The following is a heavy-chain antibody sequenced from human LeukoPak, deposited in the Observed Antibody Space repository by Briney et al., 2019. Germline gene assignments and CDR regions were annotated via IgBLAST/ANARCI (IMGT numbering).Heavy chain of an antibody. D-gene: IGHD1-26*01. CDR3: AKDLSETHFDY. J-gene: IGHJ4*02. V-gene: IGHV3-11*01. CDR2: ISSSGSTI. Sequence: AGGSLRLSCAASGFTFSDYYMSWIRQAPGKGLEWVSYISSSGSTIYYADPVKGRFTISRDNSKNTLYLQMNSLRAEDTAVYYCAKDLSETHFDYWGQGTLVTVSS. CDR1: GFTFSDYY.